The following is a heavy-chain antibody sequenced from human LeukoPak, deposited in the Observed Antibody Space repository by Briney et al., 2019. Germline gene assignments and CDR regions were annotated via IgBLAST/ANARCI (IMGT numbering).Heavy chain of an antibody. CDR1: GFTVSSSY. D-gene: IGHD5-18*01. V-gene: IGHV3-53*01. CDR3: ARECMDTTMVDAFDI. Sequence: GGSLRLSCAASGFTVSSSYMNWVRQAPGKGLEWVSVIYSGGSTYYADSVKGRFTISRDNAKNSLYLQMNSLRAEDTAVYYCARECMDTTMVDAFDIWGQGTMVTVSS. CDR2: IYSGGST. J-gene: IGHJ3*02.